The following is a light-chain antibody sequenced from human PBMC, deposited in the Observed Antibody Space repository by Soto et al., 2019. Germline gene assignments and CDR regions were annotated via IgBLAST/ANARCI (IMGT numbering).Light chain of an antibody. CDR3: SSYTTSRNVV. CDR1: SSDVGAYNY. Sequence: QPASVSGSPGQSITISCTGTSSDVGAYNYVSWYQQHPGKVPKVMIFDVSSRPSGVSNRFSGSKSGNTASLTISGLQAEDEADYYCSSYTTSRNVVFGGGTQLTVL. V-gene: IGLV2-14*03. J-gene: IGLJ2*01. CDR2: DVS.